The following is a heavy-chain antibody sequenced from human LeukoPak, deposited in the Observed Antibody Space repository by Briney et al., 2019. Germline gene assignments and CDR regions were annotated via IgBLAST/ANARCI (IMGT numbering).Heavy chain of an antibody. CDR2: IFYSGST. CDR3: ASHLRYGSGYYYIDY. J-gene: IGHJ4*02. V-gene: IGHV4-39*01. Sequence: PSETLSLTCTVSGGSISSSSYYWGWIRQPPGKGLEWIGTIFYSGSTYYSPSLKGRVTMSVDTSKSQFSLKLTSVTAADTAVYYCASHLRYGSGYYYIDYWGQGTLVTVSS. CDR1: GGSISSSSYY. D-gene: IGHD3-10*01.